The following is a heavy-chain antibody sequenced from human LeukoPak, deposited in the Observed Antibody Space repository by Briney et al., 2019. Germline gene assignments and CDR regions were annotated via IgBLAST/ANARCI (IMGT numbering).Heavy chain of an antibody. J-gene: IGHJ5*02. V-gene: IGHV1-69*06. CDR1: GGTFSSYA. D-gene: IGHD2-2*01. Sequence: PVKVSCKASGGTFSSYAISWVRQAPGQGLEWMGGIIPIFGTANYAQKFQGRVTITADKSTSTAYMELSSLRSEDTAVYYCARERYCSSTSCYLWFDPWGQGTLVTASS. CDR3: ARERYCSSTSCYLWFDP. CDR2: IIPIFGTA.